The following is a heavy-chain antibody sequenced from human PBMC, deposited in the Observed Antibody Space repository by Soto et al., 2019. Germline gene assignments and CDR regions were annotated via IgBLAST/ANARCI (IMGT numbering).Heavy chain of an antibody. Sequence: QVQLQESGPGLVKPSGTLSLSCTVSGDSISSNNWWSWVRQSPGKGLEWIGEIYHSGTTYYNPSLKSRVTISMDMSKNQFSLKLNSVTAADTAVYYCVSRYTYSWDSYFNYWGQGTLVTVSS. D-gene: IGHD6-13*01. CDR2: IYHSGTT. J-gene: IGHJ4*02. CDR3: VSRYTYSWDSYFNY. CDR1: GDSISSNNW. V-gene: IGHV4-4*02.